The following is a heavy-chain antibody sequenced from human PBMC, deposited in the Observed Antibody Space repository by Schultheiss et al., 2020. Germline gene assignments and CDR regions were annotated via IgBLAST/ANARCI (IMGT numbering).Heavy chain of an antibody. J-gene: IGHJ4*02. D-gene: IGHD1-26*01. V-gene: IGHV3-43D*04. CDR1: GFTFDDYA. CDR3: AKTDSGSYHFDY. CDR2: ISWDGGST. Sequence: GESLKISCAASGFTFDDYAMHWVRQAPGKGLEWVSLISWDGGSTYYADSVKGRFTISRDNSKNSLYLQMNSLRAEDTALYYCAKTDSGSYHFDYWGQGTLVNGFS.